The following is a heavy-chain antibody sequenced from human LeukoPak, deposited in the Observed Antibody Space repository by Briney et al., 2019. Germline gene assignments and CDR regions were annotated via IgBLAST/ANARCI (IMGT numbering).Heavy chain of an antibody. Sequence: PSETLSLTCTVSGGSISSYYWSWIRQPAGKGLEWIGRISISGGTNYNPSLKSRVTLSVDTSKNQFSLKLSSVTAADTAVYYCARDPYSSSWFFDYWGQGTLVTVSS. D-gene: IGHD6-13*01. J-gene: IGHJ4*02. CDR3: ARDPYSSSWFFDY. V-gene: IGHV4-4*07. CDR1: GGSISSYY. CDR2: ISISGGT.